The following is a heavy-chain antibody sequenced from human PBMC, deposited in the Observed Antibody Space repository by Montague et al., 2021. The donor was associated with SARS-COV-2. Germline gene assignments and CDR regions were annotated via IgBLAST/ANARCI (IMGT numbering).Heavy chain of an antibody. D-gene: IGHD4-11*01. CDR3: ARGLPVTTLSYYFGMDV. CDR1: GGSFIGNF. Sequence: SETLSLTCAVYGGSFIGNFWSWIRQPPGKGLEWMGEINHYGSTNYNPSLKSRVTMSVDTSKNQFSQKLSSVTAADTAVYYCARGLPVTTLSYYFGMDVWGQGTTVTVSS. CDR2: INHYGST. V-gene: IGHV4-34*01. J-gene: IGHJ6*02.